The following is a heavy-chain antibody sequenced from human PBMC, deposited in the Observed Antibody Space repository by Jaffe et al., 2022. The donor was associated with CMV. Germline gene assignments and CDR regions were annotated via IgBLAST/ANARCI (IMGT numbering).Heavy chain of an antibody. V-gene: IGHV1-3*01. CDR3: ASQYCTNGVCYTPWFDP. D-gene: IGHD2-8*01. Sequence: QVQLVQSGAEVKKPGASVKVSCKASGYTFTSYAMHWVRQAPGQRLEWMGWINAGNGNTKYSQKFQGRVTITRDTSASTAYMELSSLRSEDTAVYYCASQYCTNGVCYTPWFDPWGQGTLVTVSS. CDR1: GYTFTSYA. CDR2: INAGNGNT. J-gene: IGHJ5*02.